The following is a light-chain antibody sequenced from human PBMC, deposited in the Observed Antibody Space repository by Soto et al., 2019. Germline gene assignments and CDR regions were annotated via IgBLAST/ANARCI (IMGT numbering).Light chain of an antibody. J-gene: IGKJ1*01. CDR2: GAA. V-gene: IGKV1-17*03. CDR1: QDIHNF. Sequence: DIQMTQSPSAMSASVGDRVTITCLASQDIHNFLAWFQQKPGKVPKRLIYGAASLQSGVPSRFSGSGSGTEFTLTISSLQPEDFATYYCLQHNGYPWTFGQGTKVDIK. CDR3: LQHNGYPWT.